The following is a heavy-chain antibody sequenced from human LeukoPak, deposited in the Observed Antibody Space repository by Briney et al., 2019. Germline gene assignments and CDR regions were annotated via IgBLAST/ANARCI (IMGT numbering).Heavy chain of an antibody. CDR2: IQYDRTNE. J-gene: IGHJ5*02. V-gene: IGHV3-30*02. CDR3: ARDSKQWLMTNWFDP. Sequence: GGSLRLSCAASAFTFSSYGMHWVRQAPGKGLEWVAYIQYDRTNEQYAHSVKGRFRISRDNSKNTLYLQMNSLRAEDTAVYYCARDSKQWLMTNWFDPWGQGTLVTVSS. CDR1: AFTFSSYG. D-gene: IGHD6-19*01.